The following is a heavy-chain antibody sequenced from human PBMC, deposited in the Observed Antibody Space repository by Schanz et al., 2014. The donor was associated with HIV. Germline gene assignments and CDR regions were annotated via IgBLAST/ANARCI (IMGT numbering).Heavy chain of an antibody. Sequence: EVQLVESGGGLIQPGGSRRLSCAASGFAVSGNYMSWVRQAPGKGLEWVSTLYNGGDTYYADSVKGRFTISRDNSKNTLYLQMNSLRAEDTAVYYCARDRMTANWKNSMDLWGQGTTVTVSS. CDR2: LYNGGDT. D-gene: IGHD2-21*02. CDR1: GFAVSGNY. CDR3: ARDRMTANWKNSMDL. V-gene: IGHV3-53*01. J-gene: IGHJ6*02.